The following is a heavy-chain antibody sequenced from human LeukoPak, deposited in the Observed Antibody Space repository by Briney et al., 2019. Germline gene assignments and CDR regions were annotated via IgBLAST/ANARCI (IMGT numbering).Heavy chain of an antibody. CDR3: ARRRSGWYDIDFDY. CDR2: IYYSGST. Sequence: SETLSLTCTVSGGSISSYYWTWIRQPPGKGLEWIGYIYYSGSTNYNPSLKSRVTISVDTSKNQFSLKLSSVTAADTAVYYCARRRSGWYDIDFDYWGQGTLVTVSS. J-gene: IGHJ4*02. CDR1: GGSISSYY. V-gene: IGHV4-59*08. D-gene: IGHD6-19*01.